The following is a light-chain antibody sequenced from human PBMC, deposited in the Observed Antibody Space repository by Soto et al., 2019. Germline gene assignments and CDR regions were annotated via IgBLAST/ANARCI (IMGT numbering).Light chain of an antibody. J-gene: IGKJ1*01. CDR3: QQYNSYWT. CDR1: QSISSW. V-gene: IGKV1-5*01. CDR2: DAS. Sequence: DSEMTQSPSALSASVGDRVTITCRASQSISSWLAWYQQKPGKAPKLLIYDASSLESGVPSRFSGSGSGTEFTLTISSLQPDHFATYYCQQYNSYWTFGQGTKV.